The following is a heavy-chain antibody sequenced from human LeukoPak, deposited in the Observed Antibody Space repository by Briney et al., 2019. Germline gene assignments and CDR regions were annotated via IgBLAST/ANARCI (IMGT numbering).Heavy chain of an antibody. V-gene: IGHV4-34*01. Sequence: SETLSLTSAVYGGSFSGYYWSWIRQPPGKGLEWIGEINHSGSTNYNPSLKSRVTISVGTSKNQFSLKLSSVTAADTAVYYCASALWFGDPLGYWGQGTLVTVSS. CDR2: INHSGST. J-gene: IGHJ4*02. D-gene: IGHD3-10*01. CDR3: ASALWFGDPLGY. CDR1: GGSFSGYY.